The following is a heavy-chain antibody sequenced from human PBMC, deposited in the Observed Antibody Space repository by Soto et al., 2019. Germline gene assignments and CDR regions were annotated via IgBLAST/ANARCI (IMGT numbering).Heavy chain of an antibody. CDR1: GFTFSSYW. CDR3: ARGGGSGSYYYLDYYYYMDV. J-gene: IGHJ6*03. V-gene: IGHV3-33*08. D-gene: IGHD3-10*01. Sequence: GSLRLSCAASGFTFSSYWMSWVRQAPGKGLEWVAVIRYDGSNKYYADSVKGRFTISRDNSKNTLYLQMNSLRAEDTAVYYCARGGGSGSYYYLDYYYYMDVWGKGTTVTVSS. CDR2: IRYDGSNK.